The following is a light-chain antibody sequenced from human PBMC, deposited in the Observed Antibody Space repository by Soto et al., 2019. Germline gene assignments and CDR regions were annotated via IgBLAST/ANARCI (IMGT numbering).Light chain of an antibody. Sequence: EIVLTQSPGTLSLSPGERATLPCRASQSVKSSYLAWYQHKPGQAPRLLIYGASRRATGIPDRFSGSGSGTDFTLSISRLEPEDFAVYYCQQYGSSPITFGQGTRLEIK. CDR2: GAS. CDR1: QSVKSSY. J-gene: IGKJ5*01. CDR3: QQYGSSPIT. V-gene: IGKV3-20*01.